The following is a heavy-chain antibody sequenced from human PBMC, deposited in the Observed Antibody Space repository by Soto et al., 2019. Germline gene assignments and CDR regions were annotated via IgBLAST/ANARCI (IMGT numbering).Heavy chain of an antibody. D-gene: IGHD3-3*01. CDR3: ASLSVRSGGVIGYVGYGMDI. J-gene: IGHJ6*02. CDR2: IIPIFGTA. CDR1: GGTFSSYA. V-gene: IGHV1-69*13. Sequence: SVKVSCKASGGTFSSYAISWVRQAPGQGLEWMGGIIPIFGTANYAQKFQGRVTITADESTSTAYMELSSLRSEDTAVYYCASLSVRSGGVIGYVGYGMDIWGQGTTVTVSS.